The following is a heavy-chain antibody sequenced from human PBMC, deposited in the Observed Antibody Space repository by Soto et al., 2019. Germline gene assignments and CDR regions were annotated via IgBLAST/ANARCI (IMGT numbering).Heavy chain of an antibody. CDR3: ARGRPSKYDFWSGYYGSDDAFDI. CDR2: IDPSDSYT. V-gene: IGHV5-10-1*01. Sequence: HGESLKISCKGSGYSFTSYWISWVRQMPGKGLEWMGRIDPSDSYTNYSPSFQGHVTISADKSISTAYLQWSSLKASDTAMYYCARGRPSKYDFWSGYYGSDDAFDIWGQGTMVTVSS. D-gene: IGHD3-3*01. CDR1: GYSFTSYW. J-gene: IGHJ3*02.